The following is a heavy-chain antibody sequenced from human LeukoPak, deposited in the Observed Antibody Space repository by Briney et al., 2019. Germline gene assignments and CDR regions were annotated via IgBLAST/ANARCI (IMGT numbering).Heavy chain of an antibody. D-gene: IGHD6-19*01. J-gene: IGHJ4*02. V-gene: IGHV1-46*01. Sequence: ASVKVSCKASGGTFSSYAISWVRQAPGQGLEWMGIINPSGGSTSYAQKFQGRVTMTRDTSTSTVYMELSSLRSEDTAVYYCARGSGWTINYPIDYWGQGTLVTVSS. CDR3: ARGSGWTINYPIDY. CDR1: GGTFSSYA. CDR2: INPSGGST.